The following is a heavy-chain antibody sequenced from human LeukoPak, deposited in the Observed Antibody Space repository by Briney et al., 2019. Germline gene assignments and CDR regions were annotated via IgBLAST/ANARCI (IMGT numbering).Heavy chain of an antibody. CDR3: ARVVVTTIFYYYYYYMDV. V-gene: IGHV4-4*07. CDR2: IYTSGST. J-gene: IGHJ6*03. D-gene: IGHD4/OR15-4a*01. CDR1: GGSISSYY. Sequence: PSETLSLTCTVSGGSISSYYWSWIRQPAGKGLEWIGRIYTSGSTNYNPSLKSRVTMSVGTSKNQFSLKLSSVTAADTAVYYCARVVVTTIFYYYYYYMDVWGKGTTVTVSS.